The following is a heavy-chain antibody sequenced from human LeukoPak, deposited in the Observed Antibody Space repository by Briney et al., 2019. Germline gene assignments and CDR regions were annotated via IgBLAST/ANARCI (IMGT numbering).Heavy chain of an antibody. CDR3: ASTLVVTTIYYFDY. CDR1: GGSISSSSYY. Sequence: SETLSLTCTVSGGSISSSSYYWGWIRQPPGKGLEWIGSIYYSGSTYYNPSLKSRVTISVDTSKNQFSLKLSSVTAADTAVYYCASTLVVTTIYYFDYWGQGTLVTVSS. V-gene: IGHV4-39*07. D-gene: IGHD2-2*01. CDR2: IYYSGST. J-gene: IGHJ4*02.